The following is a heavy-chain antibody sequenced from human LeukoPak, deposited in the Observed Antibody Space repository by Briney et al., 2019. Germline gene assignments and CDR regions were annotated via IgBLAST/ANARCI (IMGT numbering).Heavy chain of an antibody. D-gene: IGHD1-26*01. V-gene: IGHV1-2*06. J-gene: IGHJ4*02. CDR1: GYTFTGYY. CDR2: INPNSGGT. Sequence: ASVKVSCKASGYTFTGYYMHWVRQAPGQGLEWMGRINPNSGGTNYAQKFQGRVTMTRDTSISTAYMELSRLRSDDTAVYYCARVGREGATLPATYWGQGTLVTVSS. CDR3: ARVGREGATLPATY.